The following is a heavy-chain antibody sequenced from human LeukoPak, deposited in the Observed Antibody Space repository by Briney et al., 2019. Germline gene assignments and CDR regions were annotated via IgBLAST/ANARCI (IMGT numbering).Heavy chain of an antibody. J-gene: IGHJ4*02. CDR2: IKKDGSEK. D-gene: IGHD5-18*01. V-gene: IGHV3-7*01. Sequence: GGSLRLSCAASGFTFSGYNINWVRQAPGKGLEWVANIKKDGSEKYYVDSVKGRFTISRDNAKTSLYLQMNSLRAEDTAIYYCARHLSGVTGYTYGRGIDYWGQGTLVTVSS. CDR1: GFTFSGYN. CDR3: ARHLSGVTGYTYGRGIDY.